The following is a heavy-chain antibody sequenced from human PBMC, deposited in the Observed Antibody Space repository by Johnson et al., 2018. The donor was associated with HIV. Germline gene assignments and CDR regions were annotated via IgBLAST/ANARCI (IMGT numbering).Heavy chain of an antibody. V-gene: IGHV3-66*03. CDR3: ARDKVGVSAFDI. CDR2: SGSGGST. D-gene: IGHD3-16*01. CDR1: GFTVSSNY. J-gene: IGHJ3*02. Sequence: VQLVESGGGLIQPGGSLRLSCAASGFTVSSNYMSWVRQAPGKGLEWVSAISGSGGSTYYADSVKGRFTISRDNSKNTLYLQMNSLRAEDTAVYYCARDKVGVSAFDIWGQGTMVTVSS.